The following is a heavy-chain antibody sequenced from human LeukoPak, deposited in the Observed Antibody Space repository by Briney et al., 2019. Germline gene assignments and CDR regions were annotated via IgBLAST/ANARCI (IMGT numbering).Heavy chain of an antibody. CDR3: ARRRYYYDSGGDPFDY. CDR2: IYYSGGT. Sequence: SETLSLTCTVSGGSISSSSYYWGWIRQPPGKGLEWIGSIYYSGGTYYNPSLKSRVTISVDTSKNQFSLKLSSVTAADTAVYYCARRRYYYDSGGDPFDYWGQGTLVTVSS. CDR1: GGSISSSSYY. J-gene: IGHJ4*02. V-gene: IGHV4-39*01. D-gene: IGHD3-22*01.